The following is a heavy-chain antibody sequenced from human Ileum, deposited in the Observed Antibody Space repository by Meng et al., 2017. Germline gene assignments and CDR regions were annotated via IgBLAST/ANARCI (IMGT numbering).Heavy chain of an antibody. CDR2: IFHTGNT. J-gene: IGHJ1*01. V-gene: IGHV4-4*02. Sequence: QMQLQESGPGLVKPSGTLSLTCGVSGGSFSSGNWWGWVRQPPGKGLEWIGEIFHTGNTNYNPSLQSRVSLSIDKSKNQFSLKVISVTAADTAVHYCVNYCSGGKCSPNEKTQHWGQGTLVTVSS. D-gene: IGHD2-15*01. CDR3: VNYCSGGKCSPNEKTQH. CDR1: GGSFSSGNW.